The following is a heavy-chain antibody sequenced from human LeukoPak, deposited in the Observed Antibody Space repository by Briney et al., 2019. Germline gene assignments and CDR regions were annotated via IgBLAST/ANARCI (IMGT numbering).Heavy chain of an antibody. CDR3: ARDCKGGKQWLGTNDY. CDR1: GGSFSGYY. Sequence: KPSETLSLTCAVYGGSFSGYYWSWIRQPPGKGLEWIGEINHSGSTNYNPSLKSRVTISVDTSKNQFSLKLSSVTAADTAVYYCARDCKGGKQWLGTNDYWGQGTLVTVSS. V-gene: IGHV4-34*01. CDR2: INHSGST. J-gene: IGHJ4*02. D-gene: IGHD6-19*01.